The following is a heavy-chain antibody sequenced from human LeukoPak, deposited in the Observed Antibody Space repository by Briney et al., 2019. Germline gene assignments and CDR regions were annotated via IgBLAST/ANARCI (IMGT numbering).Heavy chain of an antibody. V-gene: IGHV4-59*11. J-gene: IGHJ4*02. CDR3: ARGGYYYGSGSSPFFDY. CDR2: IYTGGTT. D-gene: IGHD3-10*01. Sequence: SETLSLTCTVSGGSTSSHFWSWIRQPPGKGLEWIGNIYTGGTTNYNPSLKSGVTISIDTSKNQLSLHLASVTAADTAVYYCARGGYYYGSGSSPFFDYWGQGTLVTVSS. CDR1: GGSTSSHF.